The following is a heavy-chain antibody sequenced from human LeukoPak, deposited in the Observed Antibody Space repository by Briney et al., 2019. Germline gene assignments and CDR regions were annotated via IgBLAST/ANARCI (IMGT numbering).Heavy chain of an antibody. CDR2: ISGSGGST. CDR1: GFTFTSYA. J-gene: IGHJ1*01. CDR3: AKDTDVVVPEYFQY. V-gene: IGHV3-23*01. Sequence: GGSLRLSCAASGFTFTSYAMSWVRQAPGKGLEWVSAISGSGGSTYYADSVKGRFTVSRDNSENTLFLQMNSLRAEDTAIYYCAKDTDVVVPEYFQYWGQGTLVTVSS. D-gene: IGHD2-15*01.